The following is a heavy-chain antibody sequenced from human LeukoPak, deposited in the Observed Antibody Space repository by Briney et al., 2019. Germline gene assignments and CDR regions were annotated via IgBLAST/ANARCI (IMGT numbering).Heavy chain of an antibody. Sequence: GRSLRLSCAASGFTFSSYWMSWVRQAPGKGLEWVANIKQDGSEKYYVDSVKGRFTISRDNAKNSLYLQMNSLRAEDTAVYYCARVSALLWFGEPYYFDYWGQGTLVTVSS. J-gene: IGHJ4*02. D-gene: IGHD3-10*01. CDR2: IKQDGSEK. V-gene: IGHV3-7*01. CDR1: GFTFSSYW. CDR3: ARVSALLWFGEPYYFDY.